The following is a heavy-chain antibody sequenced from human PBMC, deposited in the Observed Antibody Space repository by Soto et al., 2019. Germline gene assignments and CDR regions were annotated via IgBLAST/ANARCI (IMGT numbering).Heavy chain of an antibody. CDR2: ISYDGSNK. J-gene: IGHJ6*02. Sequence: QVQLVESGGGVVQPGRSPRLSCAASGFTFSSYGMHWVRQAPGKGLEWVAVISYDGSNKYYADSVKGRFTISRDNSKNTLYLQMNSLRAEDTAVYYCAKDLGDQRYYGMDVWGQGTTVTVSS. D-gene: IGHD1-26*01. CDR1: GFTFSSYG. CDR3: AKDLGDQRYYGMDV. V-gene: IGHV3-30*18.